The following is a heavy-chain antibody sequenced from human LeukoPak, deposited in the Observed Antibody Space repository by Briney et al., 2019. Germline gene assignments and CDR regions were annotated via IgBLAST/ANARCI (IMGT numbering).Heavy chain of an antibody. V-gene: IGHV3-7*01. Sequence: GGSLRLSCAASGFTFSSYWMSWVRQAPGQGLEWVANIKQDESEKYYVDSVKGRFTISRDNAKNSLYLQMNSLRAEDTAVYYCASIVGAITLLDAFDIWGQGTMVTVSS. CDR3: ASIVGAITLLDAFDI. J-gene: IGHJ3*02. CDR2: IKQDESEK. D-gene: IGHD1-26*01. CDR1: GFTFSSYW.